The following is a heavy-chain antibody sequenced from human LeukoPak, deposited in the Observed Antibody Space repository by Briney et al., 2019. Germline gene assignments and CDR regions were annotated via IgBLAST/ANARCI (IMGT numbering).Heavy chain of an antibody. D-gene: IGHD3-16*01. CDR3: AKAGGEYWLYNDNWFDP. CDR2: MRRDGNEI. CDR1: GFTFSTYW. Sequence: GGSLRLSCSASGFTFSTYWMSWVRQAPGKGLEWVANMRRDGNEIYYLDSVRGRFTISRDNAKNSLYLQTNSLRAEDTALYYCAKAGGEYWLYNDNWFDPWGQGTLVTVSS. V-gene: IGHV3-7*03. J-gene: IGHJ5*02.